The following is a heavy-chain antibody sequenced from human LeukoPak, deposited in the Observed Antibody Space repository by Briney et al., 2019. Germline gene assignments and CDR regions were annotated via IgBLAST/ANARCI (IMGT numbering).Heavy chain of an antibody. CDR3: VRTTGWPDC. Sequence: GGSLRLSCVASGFPFSSYWVHWVRQVPGKGLVWVSRINSVGSNTVYADSVKGRFTISRDNAKNTLYLQMNSLRAEDTAVYYCVRTTGWPDCWGQGTLVTVSS. CDR2: INSVGSNT. J-gene: IGHJ4*02. D-gene: IGHD6-19*01. V-gene: IGHV3-74*01. CDR1: GFPFSSYW.